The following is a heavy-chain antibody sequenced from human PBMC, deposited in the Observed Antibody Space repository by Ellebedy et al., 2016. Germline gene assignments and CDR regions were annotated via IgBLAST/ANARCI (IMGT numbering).Heavy chain of an antibody. J-gene: IGHJ4*02. CDR3: AILRYDSSGYVDY. CDR1: GGTFSSYA. Sequence: SVKVSXKASGGTFSSYAISWVRQAPGQGLEWMGGIIPIFGTANYAQKFQGRVTITADESTSTAYMELSSLRSEDTAVYYCAILRYDSSGYVDYWGQGTLVTVSS. CDR2: IIPIFGTA. D-gene: IGHD3-22*01. V-gene: IGHV1-69*13.